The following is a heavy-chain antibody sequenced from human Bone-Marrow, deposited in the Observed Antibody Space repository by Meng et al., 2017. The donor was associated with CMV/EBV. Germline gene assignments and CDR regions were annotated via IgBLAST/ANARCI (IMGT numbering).Heavy chain of an antibody. Sequence: GESLKISCAASGFTINYYWMHWVRQAPGKGLVWVCNSDGRTIHYADFVKGRFTISRDNAKNTLYLEMHSLRADDTAVYYCVREAGSAPTLGAFDIWGQGPMVTVSS. CDR1: GFTINYYW. D-gene: IGHD3-10*01. CDR2: NSDGRTI. CDR3: VREAGSAPTLGAFDI. V-gene: IGHV3-74*01. J-gene: IGHJ3*02.